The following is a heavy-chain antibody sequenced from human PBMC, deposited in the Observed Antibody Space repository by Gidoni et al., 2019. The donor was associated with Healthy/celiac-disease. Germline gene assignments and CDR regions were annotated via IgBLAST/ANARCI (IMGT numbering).Heavy chain of an antibody. J-gene: IGHJ4*02. Sequence: QVQLQESGPGLVQPSQTLSLTCTVSGGSISSGGYYWSWLRQHPGKGREWIGYIYYSGSTYYNPSLKSRVTISVDTSKNQFSLKLSSVTAADTAVYYCARGRQDYDILTGLPRRRIKYYFDYWGQGTLVTVSS. CDR3: ARGRQDYDILTGLPRRRIKYYFDY. D-gene: IGHD3-9*01. CDR1: GGSISSGGYY. V-gene: IGHV4-31*03. CDR2: IYYSGST.